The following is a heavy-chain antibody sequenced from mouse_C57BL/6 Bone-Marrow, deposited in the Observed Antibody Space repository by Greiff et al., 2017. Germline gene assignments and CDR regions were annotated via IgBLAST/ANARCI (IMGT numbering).Heavy chain of an antibody. D-gene: IGHD1-1*01. V-gene: IGHV1-69*01. CDR1: GYTFTSYW. Sequence: QVQLQQSGAELVMPGASVKLSCKASGYTFTSYWMHWVKQRPGQGLEWIGEIDPSDSYTNYNQKFKGKSTLTVDKSSSTAYMQLSSLTSEDSAVYYCARSYYGSSTVDYWGQGTTLTVSS. CDR3: ARSYYGSSTVDY. J-gene: IGHJ2*01. CDR2: IDPSDSYT.